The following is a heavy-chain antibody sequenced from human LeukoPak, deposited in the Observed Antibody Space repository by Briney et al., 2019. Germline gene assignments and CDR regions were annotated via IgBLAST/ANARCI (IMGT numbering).Heavy chain of an antibody. D-gene: IGHD6-19*01. V-gene: IGHV5-10-1*01. J-gene: IGHJ5*02. Sequence: HGESLKISCKGSGYSFRSYWISWVRQMPGKGLEWMGRIDPTDSYTDYGPSFESHVTISVDRSITTAYLQWSSLKASDTAMYFCASSRAGTLKVHNWFDPWGQGSLVTVSS. CDR2: IDPTDSYT. CDR3: ASSRAGTLKVHNWFDP. CDR1: GYSFRSYW.